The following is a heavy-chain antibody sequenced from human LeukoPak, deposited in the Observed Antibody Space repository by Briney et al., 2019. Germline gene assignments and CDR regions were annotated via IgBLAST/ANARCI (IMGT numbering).Heavy chain of an antibody. Sequence: PGRSLTLSCAASGFTFSSYGMHWVRQAPGKGLEWVAVMWYDGSNKYYADSVKGRFTISRDNTKNTLYLQMNSLRAEDTAVYYCARGLSDILTGTLFDWGQGTLVTVS. J-gene: IGHJ4*02. D-gene: IGHD3-9*01. V-gene: IGHV3-33*01. CDR3: ARGLSDILTGTLFD. CDR2: MWYDGSNK. CDR1: GFTFSSYG.